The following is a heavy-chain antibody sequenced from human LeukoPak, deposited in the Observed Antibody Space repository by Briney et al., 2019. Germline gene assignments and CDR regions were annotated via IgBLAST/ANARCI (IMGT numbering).Heavy chain of an antibody. CDR3: AGDKETTGNGRPNWFGP. V-gene: IGHV4-38-2*01. J-gene: IGHJ5*02. CDR1: GYSISSGYY. Sequence: SETLSLTCAVSGYSISSGYYWGWIRQPPGKGLQWIGSIFQRGYSYCNPSLKSRVTISVDTSRNQFSLKLSSVTAADTAVYYCAGDKETTGNGRPNWFGPWGQGTLVTVSS. D-gene: IGHD1-1*01. CDR2: IFQRGYS.